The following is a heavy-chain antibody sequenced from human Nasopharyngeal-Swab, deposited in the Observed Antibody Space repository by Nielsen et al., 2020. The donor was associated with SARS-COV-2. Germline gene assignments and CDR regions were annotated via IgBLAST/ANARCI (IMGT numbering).Heavy chain of an antibody. V-gene: IGHV3-21*01. D-gene: IGHD6-13*01. CDR1: GFTFNNYN. CDR2: ISSSSSYI. Sequence: GGSLRLSCAASGFTFNNYNFNWVRQAPGKGLEWVSSISSSSSYIYYADSVKGRFTISRDNAKDSLYLQMNGLRAEDTAVYYCARDGYSSSWTLFAEYFQHWGQGTLVTVSS. J-gene: IGHJ1*01. CDR3: ARDGYSSSWTLFAEYFQH.